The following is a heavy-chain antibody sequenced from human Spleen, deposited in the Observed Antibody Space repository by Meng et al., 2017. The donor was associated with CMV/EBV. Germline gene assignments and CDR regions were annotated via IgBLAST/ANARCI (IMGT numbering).Heavy chain of an antibody. V-gene: IGHV3-23*03. CDR2: IYSGGSST. CDR3: ARLYGSAFDI. CDR1: GFTFSSYA. Sequence: GESLKISCAASGFTFSSYAMSWVRQAPGKGLEWVSVIYSGGSSTYYADSVKGRFTISRDNSKNTLYLQMNSLRAEDTAVYYCARLYGSAFDIWGQGTMVTVSS. D-gene: IGHD4-17*01. J-gene: IGHJ3*02.